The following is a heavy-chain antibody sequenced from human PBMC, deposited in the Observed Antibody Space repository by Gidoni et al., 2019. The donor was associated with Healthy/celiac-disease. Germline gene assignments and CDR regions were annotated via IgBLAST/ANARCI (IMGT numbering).Heavy chain of an antibody. D-gene: IGHD6-6*01. J-gene: IGHJ3*02. Sequence: QVQLVESGGGVVQPGGSLRLSCAASGFTFSSYGMHWVRQAPGKGLEWVAFIRYDGSNKYYADSVKGRFTISRDNSKNTLYLQMNSLRAEDTAVYYCAKDQQLVQPHDAFDIWGQGTMVTVSS. V-gene: IGHV3-30*02. CDR1: GFTFSSYG. CDR3: AKDQQLVQPHDAFDI. CDR2: IRYDGSNK.